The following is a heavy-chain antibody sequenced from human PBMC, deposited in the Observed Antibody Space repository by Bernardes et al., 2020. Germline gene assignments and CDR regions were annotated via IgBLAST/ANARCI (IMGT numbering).Heavy chain of an antibody. J-gene: IGHJ5*02. CDR2: IKQDGSEK. D-gene: IGHD3-3*01. Sequence: GGSLRLSCAASGFTFSYYWMSWVRQAPGKGLEWVANIKQDGSEKNYVDSVKGRFTISRDNAKNSLYLQMNSLRAEDTALYYCARSGPWGQGTLVTVSS. V-gene: IGHV3-7*03. CDR1: GFTFSYYW. CDR3: ARSGP.